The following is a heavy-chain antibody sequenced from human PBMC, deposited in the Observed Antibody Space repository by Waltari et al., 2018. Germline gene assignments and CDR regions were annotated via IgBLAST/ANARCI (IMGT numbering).Heavy chain of an antibody. V-gene: IGHV1-18*01. CDR3: AREATIFAKLLLDPFDFWGQGTLVTVSSGLDV. CDR2: VSGHNGDT. J-gene: IGHJ6*02. CDR1: GYTFSSYG. Sequence: VQSGGEAKKPGASVKVSCKASGYTFSSYGISWLRPAPGQGPEWMGWVSGHNGDTKYADKFQSRLTLTTETSTATAYMELGNLRYDDTAVYFCAREATIFAKLLLDPFDFWGQGTLVTVSSGLDVWGQGTTVTVSS. D-gene: IGHD3-3*01.